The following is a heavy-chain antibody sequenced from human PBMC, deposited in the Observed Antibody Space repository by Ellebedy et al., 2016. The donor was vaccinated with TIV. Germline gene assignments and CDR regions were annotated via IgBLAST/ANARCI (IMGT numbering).Heavy chain of an antibody. CDR2: IHPNDGDT. J-gene: IGHJ3*02. Sequence: GESLKISCKGSGYSFPSYWIGWVRPLPGKGLELRGMIHPNDGDTSYGPFLQGQVTISADKSINSAYLQWTRLKASDTAVYYCASVFAPLVNDPFDIWGQGTMVTVSS. CDR3: ASVFAPLVNDPFDI. CDR1: GYSFPSYW. V-gene: IGHV5-51*01. D-gene: IGHD2/OR15-2a*01.